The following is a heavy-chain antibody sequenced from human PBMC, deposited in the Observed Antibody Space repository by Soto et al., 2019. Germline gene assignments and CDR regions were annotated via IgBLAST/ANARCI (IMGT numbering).Heavy chain of an antibody. CDR3: ARGKRLDYDFWSGYYYYYYYMDV. J-gene: IGHJ6*03. CDR1: GYTFTSYD. D-gene: IGHD3-3*01. CDR2: MNPNSGNT. V-gene: IGHV1-8*01. Sequence: ASVKVSCKASGYTFTSYDINWVRQATGQGLEWMGWMNPNSGNTGCAQKFQGRVTMTRNTSISTAYMELSSLRSEDTAVYYCARGKRLDYDFWSGYYYYYYYMDVWGKGTTVTVSS.